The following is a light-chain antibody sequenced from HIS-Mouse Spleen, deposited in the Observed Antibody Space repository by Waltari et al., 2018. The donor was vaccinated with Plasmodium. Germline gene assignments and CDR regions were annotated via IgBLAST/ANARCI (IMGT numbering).Light chain of an antibody. CDR2: WAS. V-gene: IGKV4-1*01. Sequence: DIVMTQSPDSLAVSLGERATINCKSSQSVLYSSNNKNYLAWYQQKPGQPPKLLIYWASTRESGVPDRVSGSGSGTDFTRTISSLQAEDVAVYYCQQYYSTPPYTFGQGTKLEIK. CDR1: QSVLYSSNNKNY. J-gene: IGKJ2*01. CDR3: QQYYSTPPYT.